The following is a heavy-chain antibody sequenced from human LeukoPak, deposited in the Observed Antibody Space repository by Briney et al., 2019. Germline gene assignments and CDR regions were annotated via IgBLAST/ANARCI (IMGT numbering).Heavy chain of an antibody. V-gene: IGHV3-53*01. Sequence: GGSLRLSCAASGFTVSSNYMSWVRQAPGKGLEWVSVIYSGGSTYYADSVKGRFTISRDNSKNTLYLQMSSLRAEDTAVYYCVVGYYDSSGIPWGQGTLVTVSS. D-gene: IGHD3-22*01. CDR1: GFTVSSNY. CDR2: IYSGGST. CDR3: VVGYYDSSGIP. J-gene: IGHJ5*02.